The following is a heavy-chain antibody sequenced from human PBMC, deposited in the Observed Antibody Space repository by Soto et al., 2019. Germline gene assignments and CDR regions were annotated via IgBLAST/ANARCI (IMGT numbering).Heavy chain of an antibody. Sequence: ASVKVSCKASGYTFAGYYIHWVRQAPGQGLEWMGWINPNSGGTNNAQNFQGWVTMTRDTSISTAYMELSRLRSDDTATYYCARGRRVLDAFDIWGQGTMVTVSS. J-gene: IGHJ3*02. V-gene: IGHV1-2*04. CDR1: GYTFAGYY. CDR3: ARGRRVLDAFDI. CDR2: INPNSGGT. D-gene: IGHD3-10*01.